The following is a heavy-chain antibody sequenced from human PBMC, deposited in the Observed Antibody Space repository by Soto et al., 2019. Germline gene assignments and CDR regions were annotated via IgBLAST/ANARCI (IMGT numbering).Heavy chain of an antibody. V-gene: IGHV4-4*07. CDR1: GASVRSYH. CDR2: VQMSGTT. D-gene: IGHD1-1*01. Sequence: SETLSLTCAVSGASVRSYHWSWIRQAAGKGLEWIGRVQMSGTTNYNPSLKTRVTMSLDTSRSEVSLTMTSVTAADTAVYFCAKDRSTMRWFDPWGQGILVTVSS. CDR3: AKDRSTMRWFDP. J-gene: IGHJ5*02.